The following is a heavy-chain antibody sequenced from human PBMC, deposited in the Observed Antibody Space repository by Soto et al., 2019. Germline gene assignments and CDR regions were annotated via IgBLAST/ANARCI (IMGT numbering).Heavy chain of an antibody. V-gene: IGHV4-34*02. J-gene: IGHJ6*02. CDR1: GGSFNDYF. CDR2: VHHTGTS. Sequence: QVALQQWGAGLLKPSQTLSLTCGVHGGSFNDYFWTWIRQPPGKGLEWIGEVHHTGTSYYNPSLQSRLTLSVDTSKNQISLNLTSVTAADTALYYCARRKDSSRYFYGMDVWGQGTTVVV. CDR3: ARRKDSSRYFYGMDV. D-gene: IGHD6-13*01.